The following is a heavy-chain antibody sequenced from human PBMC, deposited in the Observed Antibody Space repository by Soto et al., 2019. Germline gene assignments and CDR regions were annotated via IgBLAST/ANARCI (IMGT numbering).Heavy chain of an antibody. V-gene: IGHV3-23*01. J-gene: IGHJ6*03. CDR2: ISGSGGST. CDR3: AKGTDCSGGSCYFVYYYYYMDV. Sequence: GGSLRLSCAASGFTFSSYAMSWVRQAPGKGLEWVSAISGSGGSTYYADSVKGRFTISRDNSKNTLYLQMNSLRAEDTAVYYCAKGTDCSGGSCYFVYYYYYMDVWGKGTTVTVSS. CDR1: GFTFSSYA. D-gene: IGHD2-15*01.